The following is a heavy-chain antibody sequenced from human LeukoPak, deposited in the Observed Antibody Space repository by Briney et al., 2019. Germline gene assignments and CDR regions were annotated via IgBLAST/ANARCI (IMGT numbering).Heavy chain of an antibody. D-gene: IGHD3-16*02. CDR1: GGAISSGGYY. V-gene: IGHV4-30-2*01. Sequence: SETLSLTCTVSGGAISSGGYYWSWIRQPPGKGLEWIGYIYHSGSTYYNPSLKSRVTISVDRSKNQFSLKLSSVTAADTAVYYCARLRGYTPIDYWGQGTLVTVSS. CDR2: IYHSGST. J-gene: IGHJ4*02. CDR3: ARLRGYTPIDY.